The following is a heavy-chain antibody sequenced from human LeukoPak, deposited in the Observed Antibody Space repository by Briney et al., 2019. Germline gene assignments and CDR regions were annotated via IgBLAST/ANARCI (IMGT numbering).Heavy chain of an antibody. V-gene: IGHV3-33*01. CDR2: IWYDGSNK. D-gene: IGHD2-2*01. CDR1: GFTFSSYG. J-gene: IGHJ4*02. CDR3: ARDPFPRSSTSCYADY. Sequence: GGSLRLSCAASGFTFSSYGMHWVRQAPGKGLEWVAVIWYDGSNKYYADSVKGRFTISRDNSKNTLYLQMNSLRAEDTAVYYCARDPFPRSSTSCYADYWGQGTLVTVSS.